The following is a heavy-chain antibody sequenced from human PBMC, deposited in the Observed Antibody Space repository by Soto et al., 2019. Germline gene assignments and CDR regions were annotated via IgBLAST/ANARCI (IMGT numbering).Heavy chain of an antibody. V-gene: IGHV4-59*08. Sequence: TSETLSLTCTVSGGSISSYCWSWIRQPPGKGLEWIGYIYYSGSTNYNPSLKSRVTISVDTSKNQFSLKLSSVTAADTAVYYCARHPPGYYYDSSGYYSYWFDPWGQGTLVTVSS. J-gene: IGHJ5*02. D-gene: IGHD3-22*01. CDR2: IYYSGST. CDR3: ARHPPGYYYDSSGYYSYWFDP. CDR1: GGSISSYC.